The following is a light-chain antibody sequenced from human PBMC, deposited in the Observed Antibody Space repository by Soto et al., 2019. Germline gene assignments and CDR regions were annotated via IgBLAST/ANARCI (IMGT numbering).Light chain of an antibody. Sequence: QSALTQPASVSGSPGQSITISCSGSSSDIGAYDYVSWYQQHPGKAPKLLIYEVTSRPSGVSHRFSGSKSGNTASLSISGLQLEDDADYYCSSYTSTSTPLIFGEGTKVTVL. CDR1: SSDIGAYDY. V-gene: IGLV2-14*01. CDR3: SSYTSTSTPLI. CDR2: EVT. J-gene: IGLJ2*01.